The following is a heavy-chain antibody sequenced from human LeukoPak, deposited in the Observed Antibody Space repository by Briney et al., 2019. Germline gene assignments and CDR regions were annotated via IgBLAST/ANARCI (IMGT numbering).Heavy chain of an antibody. D-gene: IGHD5/OR15-5a*01. CDR2: INPSGGST. V-gene: IGHV1-46*01. CDR3: ARGIWTSHSVGYYFDF. CDR1: GYTFTSYY. Sequence: GASVKVSCKASGYTFTSYYMHWVRQAPGQGLEWMGIINPSGGSTSYAQKFQGRVTMTRDMSTSTVYMELSSLRSEDTAVYYCARGIWTSHSVGYYFDFWGQGTLVTVSS. J-gene: IGHJ4*02.